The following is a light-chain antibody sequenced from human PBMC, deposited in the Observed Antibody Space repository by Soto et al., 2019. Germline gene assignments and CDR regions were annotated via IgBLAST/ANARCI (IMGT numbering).Light chain of an antibody. CDR1: QGISNY. CDR3: QKYNSDPRGLT. J-gene: IGKJ4*01. Sequence: DIQMTQSPSSLSASVGDSVTITCRASQGISNYLAWYQKKPGKDPKLLLYAASTLQSGVASRFSGSGSGTEFTLTISSLQPEDVATYYCQKYNSDPRGLTFGGGTKVEIK. CDR2: AAS. V-gene: IGKV1-27*01.